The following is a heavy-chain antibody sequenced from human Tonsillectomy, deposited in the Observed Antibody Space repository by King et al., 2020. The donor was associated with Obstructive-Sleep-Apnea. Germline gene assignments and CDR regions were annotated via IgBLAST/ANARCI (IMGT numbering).Heavy chain of an antibody. CDR1: GGSFSGYY. CDR3: ARGQSSRAYSSSWYYFDY. V-gene: IGHV4-34*01. CDR2: INHSGST. J-gene: IGHJ4*02. D-gene: IGHD6-13*01. Sequence: VQLQQWGAGLLKPSETLSLTCGVYGGSFSGYYWSWIRQPPGKGLEWIGEINHSGSTNYNPSLKSRVPISVDTSKNQFSLKLSSVTAADTAVYYCARGQSSRAYSSSWYYFDYWGQGTLVTVSS.